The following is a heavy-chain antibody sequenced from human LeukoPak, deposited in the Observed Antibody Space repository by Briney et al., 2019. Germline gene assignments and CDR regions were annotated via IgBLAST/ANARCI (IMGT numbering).Heavy chain of an antibody. CDR2: IDHSGTT. D-gene: IGHD6-13*01. Sequence: SETLSLTCAVYGGSFSGYYWSWIRQPPGKGLQWIGEIDHSGTTNCNPSLKSRVTMSVDTSKNQFSLMLTSVTAADTAVYYCGRALPRRTTAAAAHLDSWGQGTLVTVSS. CDR1: GGSFSGYY. CDR3: GRALPRRTTAAAAHLDS. J-gene: IGHJ4*02. V-gene: IGHV4-34*01.